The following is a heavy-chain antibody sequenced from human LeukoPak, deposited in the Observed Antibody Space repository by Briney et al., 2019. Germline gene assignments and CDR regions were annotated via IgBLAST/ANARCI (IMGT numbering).Heavy chain of an antibody. CDR1: GFTFDTYT. Sequence: PGGSLRLSCAASGFTFDTYTMNWVRQAPGKGPEWVSGISWNSGGIGYADSVKGRFTISRDNAKNSLYLQMNSLRAEDTALYYCAKVHSNSGNYYEEYYFDYWGQGTLVTVSS. CDR3: AKVHSNSGNYYEEYYFDY. J-gene: IGHJ4*02. D-gene: IGHD1-26*01. CDR2: ISWNSGGI. V-gene: IGHV3-9*01.